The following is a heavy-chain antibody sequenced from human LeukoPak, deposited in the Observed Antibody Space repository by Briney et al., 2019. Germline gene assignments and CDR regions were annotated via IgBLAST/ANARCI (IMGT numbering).Heavy chain of an antibody. V-gene: IGHV3-23*01. CDR2: ISGSGGST. Sequence: PGGSLRHSCAASGFTFSSYAKSWVRQAPGKGLEWVSAISGSGGSTYYADSVKGRLTISRDNSKNTLYLQMNSLRAEDTAVYYCAKAGLPGITMIVSYFDYWGQGALVTVSS. CDR1: GFTFSSYA. J-gene: IGHJ4*02. CDR3: AKAGLPGITMIVSYFDY. D-gene: IGHD3-22*01.